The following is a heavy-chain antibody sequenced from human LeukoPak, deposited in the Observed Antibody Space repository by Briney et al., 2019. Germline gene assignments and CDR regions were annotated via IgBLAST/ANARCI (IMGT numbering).Heavy chain of an antibody. CDR3: ARPSRNGYSSYFD. Sequence: GESLKISCKGSGYSFTSYWIAWVRQMPGKGLEWMGIIYPGDSYTRYSPSFQGHVTISADKSISTAYLQWSSLKASDTAMYYCARPSRNGYSSYFDWGQGTLVTVSS. CDR2: IYPGDSYT. J-gene: IGHJ4*02. D-gene: IGHD6-19*01. CDR1: GYSFTSYW. V-gene: IGHV5-51*01.